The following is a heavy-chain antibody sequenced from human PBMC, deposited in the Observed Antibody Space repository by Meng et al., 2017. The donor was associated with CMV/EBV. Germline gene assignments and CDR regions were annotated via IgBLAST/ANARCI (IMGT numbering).Heavy chain of an antibody. CDR2: TIPILGIA. D-gene: IGHD3-10*01. V-gene: IGHV1-69*02. CDR3: ARSLGPPFGDLLYL. J-gene: IGHJ5*02. CDR1: GGTFSSNT. Sequence: SVKVSCKASGGTFSSNTITWVRQAPGQGLEWMGRTIPILGIADYAQKFQGRLTITADKSTRTAFMELSSLRSEDTAVYYCARSLGPPFGDLLYLWGQETLVTVSS.